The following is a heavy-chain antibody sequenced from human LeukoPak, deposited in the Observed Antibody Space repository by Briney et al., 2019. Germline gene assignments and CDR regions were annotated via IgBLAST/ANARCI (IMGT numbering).Heavy chain of an antibody. CDR3: ARGPRPGSSGYPNLDY. CDR1: GFTVSTNY. V-gene: IGHV3-53*01. J-gene: IGHJ4*02. CDR2: IYGRTTT. Sequence: PGGSLRLSCAASGFTVSTNYMNWVRQPPGKGLEWVALIYGRTTTNYADSVKGRFTISRDDPKNTLYLQMNSLRAEDTAVYYCARGPRPGSSGYPNLDYWGQGTLVTVSS. D-gene: IGHD3-22*01.